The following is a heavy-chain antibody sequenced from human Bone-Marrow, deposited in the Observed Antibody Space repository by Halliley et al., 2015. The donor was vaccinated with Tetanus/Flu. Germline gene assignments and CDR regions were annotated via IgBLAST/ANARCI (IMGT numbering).Heavy chain of an antibody. V-gene: IGHV4-4*02. CDR1: GGSISSSNW. Sequence: SLRLSCAVSGGSISSSNWWSWVRQPPGKGLEWIGEIYHTGSTNFNPSPLSRVTISVDRSKNHFSLRVTCVTAADTAVYYCARSRAVAGDALDIWGQGTMVTVSS. CDR3: ARSRAVAGDALDI. CDR2: IYHTGST. D-gene: IGHD6-19*01. J-gene: IGHJ3*02.